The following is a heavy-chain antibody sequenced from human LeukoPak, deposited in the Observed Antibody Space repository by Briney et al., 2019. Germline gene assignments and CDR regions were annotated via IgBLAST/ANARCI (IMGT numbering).Heavy chain of an antibody. CDR3: AREYSSSSGRSFDY. CDR1: GFTFSTYW. D-gene: IGHD6-6*01. Sequence: GGSLRLSCAASGFTFSTYWMSWVRQAPGKGLEWVANIRGDGGKRNYVDSVKGRFTISRDNAKNSLYLQMNSLRAEDTAVYYCAREYSSSSGRSFDYWGQGTLVTVSS. CDR2: IRGDGGKR. J-gene: IGHJ4*02. V-gene: IGHV3-7*01.